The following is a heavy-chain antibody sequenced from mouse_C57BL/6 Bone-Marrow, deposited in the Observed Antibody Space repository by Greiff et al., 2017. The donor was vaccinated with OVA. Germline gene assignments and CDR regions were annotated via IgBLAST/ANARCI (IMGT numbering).Heavy chain of an antibody. J-gene: IGHJ2*01. V-gene: IGHV5-6*01. D-gene: IGHD2-3*01. CDR2: ISSGGSYT. Sequence: EVMLVESGGDLVKPGGSLKLSCAASGFTFSSYGMSWVRQTPDKRLEWVATISSGGSYTYYPDSVKGRFTISRDNAKNTLYLQMSSLKSEDTAMYYCARLGWVDYWGQGTTLTVSS. CDR3: ARLGWVDY. CDR1: GFTFSSYG.